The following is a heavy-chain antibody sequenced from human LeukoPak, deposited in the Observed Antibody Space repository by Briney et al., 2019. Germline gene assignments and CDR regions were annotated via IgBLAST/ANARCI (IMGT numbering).Heavy chain of an antibody. CDR3: ARSAINTYHYDSTGYSPHVLTV. CDR1: GFTFYNYW. Sequence: GGSLRLSCAASGFTFYNYWMSWVRQAPGKGLEWVANIKQDGSEKYYVDSVKGRFTISRDNAKNSLYLQMNSLRAEDTAVYYCARSAINTYHYDSTGYSPHVLTVWGQGTMVTVSS. CDR2: IKQDGSEK. V-gene: IGHV3-7*05. D-gene: IGHD3-22*01. J-gene: IGHJ3*01.